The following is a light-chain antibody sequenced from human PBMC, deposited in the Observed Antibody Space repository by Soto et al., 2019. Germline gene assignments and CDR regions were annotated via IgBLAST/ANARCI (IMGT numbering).Light chain of an antibody. V-gene: IGLV1-47*01. CDR1: TSNIGNNY. Sequence: QSVLTQPPSASGTPGQRVTISCSGSTSNIGNNYVCWFQQLPGTAPKLLIYRNNQRPSGVPDRFSGSKSGTSASLAIRGLRSEDEADYYCAAWDDSLNGVVFGGGTQLTVL. CDR2: RNN. CDR3: AAWDDSLNGVV. J-gene: IGLJ7*01.